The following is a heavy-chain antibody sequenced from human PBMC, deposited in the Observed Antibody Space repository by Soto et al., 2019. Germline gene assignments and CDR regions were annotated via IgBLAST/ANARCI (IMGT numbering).Heavy chain of an antibody. CDR3: AKDHGGGNFFLYFDL. Sequence: GGSLRLSCSASGFSFSNYGMHWVRQAPGKGLEWVAVISYEGSRISYAASVKGRFTISRDNSKNAVFLQMNRLTPDDTAVYSCAKDHGGGNFFLYFDLWGQGTLVTVSS. V-gene: IGHV3-30*18. CDR2: ISYEGSRI. J-gene: IGHJ4*02. D-gene: IGHD2-15*01. CDR1: GFSFSNYG.